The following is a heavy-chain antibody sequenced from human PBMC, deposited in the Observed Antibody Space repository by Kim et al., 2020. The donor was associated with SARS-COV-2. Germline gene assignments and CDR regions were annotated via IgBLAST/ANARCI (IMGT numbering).Heavy chain of an antibody. D-gene: IGHD3-10*01. Sequence: SETLSLTCAVYGGSFSGYYWSWIRQPPGKGLEWIGEINHSGSTNYNPSLKSRVTISVDTSKNQFSLKLSSVTAADTAVYYCARGWWYYYGSGSYLGTNWFDLWGQGTLVTVSS. CDR2: INHSGST. J-gene: IGHJ5*02. CDR1: GGSFSGYY. CDR3: ARGWWYYYGSGSYLGTNWFDL. V-gene: IGHV4-34*01.